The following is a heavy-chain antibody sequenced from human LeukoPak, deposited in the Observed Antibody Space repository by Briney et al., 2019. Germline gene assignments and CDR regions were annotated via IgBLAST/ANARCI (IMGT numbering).Heavy chain of an antibody. J-gene: IGHJ4*02. Sequence: ASVKVSCKASGYTFTGYYMHWVRQAPGQGLEWMGWINPNSGGTNYAQKFQGRVTMTRDTSISTAYMELSRLRSDDTAVYYCARDSGVNWSTFDYWGQGTLVTVSS. CDR3: ARDSGVNWSTFDY. V-gene: IGHV1-2*02. CDR1: GYTFTGYY. CDR2: INPNSGGT. D-gene: IGHD1-1*01.